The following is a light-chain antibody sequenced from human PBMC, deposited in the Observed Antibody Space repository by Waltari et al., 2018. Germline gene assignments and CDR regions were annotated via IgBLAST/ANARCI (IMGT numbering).Light chain of an antibody. J-gene: IGKJ2*01. CDR3: QQYYNLYT. CDR1: QDINNY. Sequence: DIQMTQSPSSLSASVGDRVTITCQASQDINNYLNWYQQKPGKAPKVLIYDASILEAGVPSRFSGSRSGTHVTFTISSLQPEDIATYYCQQYYNLYTFGQGTKLEIK. V-gene: IGKV1-33*01. CDR2: DAS.